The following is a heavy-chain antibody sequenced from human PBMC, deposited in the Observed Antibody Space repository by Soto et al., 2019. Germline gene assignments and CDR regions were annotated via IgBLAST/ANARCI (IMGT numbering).Heavy chain of an antibody. CDR1: GFTFNNCA. D-gene: IGHD6-19*01. CDR3: AKGKTSGWYYFDF. J-gene: IGHJ4*02. Sequence: WSLRLSCAASGFTFNNCAMSWVRQAPGKGLEWILGISGSGGSTYYADSVKGRFTISRDNSKNTVYLQMNSLRADDTAVYYCAKGKTSGWYYFDFWGQGTLVTVSS. V-gene: IGHV3-23*01. CDR2: ISGSGGST.